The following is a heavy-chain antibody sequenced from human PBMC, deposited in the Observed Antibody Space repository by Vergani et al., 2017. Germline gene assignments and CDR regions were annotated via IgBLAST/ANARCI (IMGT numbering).Heavy chain of an antibody. CDR2: MNPNSGNT. Sequence: QVQLVQSGAEVKKLGAPVKVPFEAFGYRFTSHDNHWVPQATGQRLEWMGWMNPNSGNTVYGQNFRGRVSITRNTSIRTAYMELSSLTSDDPAVYFCARGDPAAVWFDPWGQGTLVTVFS. J-gene: IGHJ5*02. CDR3: ARGDPAAVWFDP. D-gene: IGHD2-2*01. CDR1: GYRFTSHD. V-gene: IGHV1-8*01.